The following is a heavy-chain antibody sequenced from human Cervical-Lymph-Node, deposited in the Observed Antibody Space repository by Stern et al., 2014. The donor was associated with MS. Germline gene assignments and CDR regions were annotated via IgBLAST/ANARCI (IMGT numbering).Heavy chain of an antibody. Sequence: DQLVESGADVKKPGSSVRVSCKASGGISWLRQAPGQGLEWMGGIIPFVGTANYAQKVHGRLTIIADTSTNTNYMELSSPRSDHTAVYYCARGAGDNWFDPWGQGTLVSVSS. CDR1: GG. D-gene: IGHD3-10*01. J-gene: IGHJ5*02. V-gene: IGHV1-69*06. CDR2: IIPFVGTA. CDR3: ARGAGDNWFDP.